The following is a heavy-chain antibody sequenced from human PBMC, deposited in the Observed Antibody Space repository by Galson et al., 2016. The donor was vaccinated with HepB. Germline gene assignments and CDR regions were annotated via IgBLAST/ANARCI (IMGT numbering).Heavy chain of an antibody. CDR1: GFTFSSYF. CDR2: ISSGGSST. J-gene: IGHJ6*02. D-gene: IGHD3-10*01. CDR3: ARGLYGSGSHYYYYGMEF. Sequence: SLRLSCAASGFTFSSYFINWFRQAPGKGLEWVSSISSGGSSTYYADSVKGRFTISRDNAKNSLYLQMNNLRAEDTAVYYCARGLYGSGSHYYYYGMEFWGQGTTVTVSS. V-gene: IGHV3-21*01.